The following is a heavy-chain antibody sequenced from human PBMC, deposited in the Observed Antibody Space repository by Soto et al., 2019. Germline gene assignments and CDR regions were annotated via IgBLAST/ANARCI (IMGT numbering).Heavy chain of an antibody. Sequence: PGGSLRLSCAASGFTFSNAWMSWVRQAPGKGLEWVGRIKSKTDGGTTDYAAPVKGRFTISRDDSKNTLYLQMSSLNTEDTAVYYCAAGTGRTDLDYWGQGTLVTVSS. CDR3: AAGTGRTDLDY. CDR1: GFTFSNAW. V-gene: IGHV3-15*01. CDR2: IKSKTDGGTT. D-gene: IGHD2-2*01. J-gene: IGHJ4*02.